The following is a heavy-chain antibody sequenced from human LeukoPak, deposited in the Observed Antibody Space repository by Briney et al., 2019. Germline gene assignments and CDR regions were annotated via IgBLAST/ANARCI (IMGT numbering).Heavy chain of an antibody. CDR2: ISYDGSNE. CDR3: AKDLGTVTFDY. Sequence: PGGSLRLSCAASGFTFSSYGMHWVRQAPGKGLEWVAVISYDGSNEYYADSVKGRFTISRDNSKNTLYLQMNSLRAEDTAVYYCAKDLGTVTFDYWGQGTLVTVSS. D-gene: IGHD4-17*01. CDR1: GFTFSSYG. V-gene: IGHV3-30*18. J-gene: IGHJ4*02.